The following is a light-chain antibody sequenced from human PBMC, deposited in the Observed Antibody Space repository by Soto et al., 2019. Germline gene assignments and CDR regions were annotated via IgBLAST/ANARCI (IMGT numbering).Light chain of an antibody. CDR2: AAS. CDR1: QTINTY. J-gene: IGKJ1*01. CDR3: QQSYRTHRT. V-gene: IGKV1-39*01. Sequence: DIQMTQSPSSLSAPIGDTVTIACRASQTINTYLNWYQQKPGKAPKLLIYAASILQSGVPSRFSGSGSGTDFTLTINSLQREDFATYYCQQSYRTHRTFGQGTKV.